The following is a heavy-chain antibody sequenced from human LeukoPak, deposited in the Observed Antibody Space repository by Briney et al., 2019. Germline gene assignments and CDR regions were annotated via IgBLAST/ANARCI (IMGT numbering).Heavy chain of an antibody. CDR1: GGSLSSSHYH. Sequence: IPSETLSLTCTVSGGSLSSSHYHWGWIRQPPGKGLEWVGTIYYSGRTYYNPSLKSRVTISVDRSKNQFSLKLSSVTAADTAVYYCARWVVWSGYYTQDDYWGQGTLVTVSS. CDR2: IYYSGRT. J-gene: IGHJ4*02. D-gene: IGHD3-3*01. V-gene: IGHV4-39*07. CDR3: ARWVVWSGYYTQDDY.